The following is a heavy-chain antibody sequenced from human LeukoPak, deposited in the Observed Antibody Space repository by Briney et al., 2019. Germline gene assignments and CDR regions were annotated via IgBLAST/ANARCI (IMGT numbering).Heavy chain of an antibody. J-gene: IGHJ4*02. CDR1: GFTFTCCG. CDR2: IASETYGGTA. Sequence: GGSLRLSCAASGFTFTCCGMTWVRQAPGKGLEWVGFIASETYGGTAEYAASVKGRFTISRDDSKSIAYLQMNSLKTEDTAVYYCTRDQTPYYWGQGTLVTVSS. V-gene: IGHV3-49*04. CDR3: TRDQTPYY.